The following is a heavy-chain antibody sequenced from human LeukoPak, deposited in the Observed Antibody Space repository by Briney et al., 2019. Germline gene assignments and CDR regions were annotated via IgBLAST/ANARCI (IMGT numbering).Heavy chain of an antibody. CDR2: ISYSGST. V-gene: IGHV4-30-2*01. CDR1: GGSISSGDYS. J-gene: IGHJ6*02. CDR3: AREGVVVPAAIVGHSYYGMDV. D-gene: IGHD2-2*02. Sequence: PSETLSLTCVVSGGSISSGDYSWSWIRQPPGKGLEWIGYISYSGSTYFDPSLKSRVTISVDTSKNQFSLKLSSVTAADTAVYYCAREGVVVPAAIVGHSYYGMDVWGQGTTVTVSS.